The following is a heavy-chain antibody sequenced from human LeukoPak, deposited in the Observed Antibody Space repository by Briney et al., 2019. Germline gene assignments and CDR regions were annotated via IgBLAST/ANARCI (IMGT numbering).Heavy chain of an antibody. Sequence: GGSLRLSCAASGFTFSSYGMHWVRQAPGKGLEWVAFIRYDGSNKYYADSVKGRFTISRDNSKNTLYLQMNSLRAEDTAVYYCAKDVTPPTVVSLFDYWGQGTLVTVSS. CDR1: GFTFSSYG. CDR3: AKDVTPPTVVSLFDY. D-gene: IGHD4-23*01. J-gene: IGHJ4*02. V-gene: IGHV3-30*02. CDR2: IRYDGSNK.